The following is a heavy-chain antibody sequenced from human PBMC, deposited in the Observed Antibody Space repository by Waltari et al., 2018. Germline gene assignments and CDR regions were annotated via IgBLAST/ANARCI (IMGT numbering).Heavy chain of an antibody. Sequence: QVQLQESGPGLVKPSETLSLTCAVSGYSISNGYYWSWIRQPPGKGLEWIGGIYPTGTTYYYASLKSRVTISVDTSKNQFSLNLSFVTAADTALYFCARGGSGSYMGSFDIWGQGPMVTVSS. CDR2: IYPTGTT. CDR1: GYSISNGYY. J-gene: IGHJ3*02. D-gene: IGHD1-26*01. CDR3: ARGGSGSYMGSFDI. V-gene: IGHV4-38-2*01.